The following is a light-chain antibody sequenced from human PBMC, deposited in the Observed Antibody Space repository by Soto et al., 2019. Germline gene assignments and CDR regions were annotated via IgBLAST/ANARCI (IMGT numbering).Light chain of an antibody. J-gene: IGLJ2*01. Sequence: QPVLTQPPSTSASMGASVTLTCTLSSGYSNYKVAWYQQRAGKGPLFVMRVGTGGIEGSKGDGIPDLFSVSGSGLNRYLTITNIQEEDEGDYHCGVDHGNRSNFVVVFGGGTKLTVL. CDR2: VGTGGIEG. V-gene: IGLV9-49*01. CDR3: GVDHGNRSNFVVV. CDR1: SGYSNYK.